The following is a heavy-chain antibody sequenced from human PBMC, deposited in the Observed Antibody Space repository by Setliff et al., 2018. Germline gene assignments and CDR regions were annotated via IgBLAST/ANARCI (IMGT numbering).Heavy chain of an antibody. CDR3: ARTGTYRYFDY. J-gene: IGHJ4*02. CDR2: IHYGGTT. CDR1: GASINTGTYY. Sequence: SETLSLTCNVSGASINTGTYYWAWIRQPPGKGLEWIGRIHYGGTTYYNASLKSRVTISVDTSKNQFFLRLNSVTAADTAVYYCARTGTYRYFDYWSQGTLVTVSS. V-gene: IGHV4-39*01. D-gene: IGHD1-26*01.